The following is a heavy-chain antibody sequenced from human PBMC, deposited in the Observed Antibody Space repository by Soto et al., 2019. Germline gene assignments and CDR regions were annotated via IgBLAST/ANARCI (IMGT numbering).Heavy chain of an antibody. J-gene: IGHJ3*02. Sequence: EVQLVESGGGWVQPGRSLRLSCAASGFTFDVYAMHWVRQAPGKGLEWVSGINYNSGSVGYADSVKGRFTISRDNAKNSLHLQMNCLRAEDTAVYYCVRGRAQLRRGAFDMWGQGTMVTVSS. V-gene: IGHV3-9*01. D-gene: IGHD2-2*01. CDR1: GFTFDVYA. CDR2: INYNSGSV. CDR3: VRGRAQLRRGAFDM.